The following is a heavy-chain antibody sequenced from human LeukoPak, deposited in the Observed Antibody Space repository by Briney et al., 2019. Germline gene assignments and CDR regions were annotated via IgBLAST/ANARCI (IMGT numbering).Heavy chain of an antibody. CDR2: ITWNSGSV. CDR1: GFKFDEYA. Sequence: GGSLGLSCAASGFKFDEYAMHWVRQVPGQGLEWVSGITWNSGSVGYADSVRGRFTISRDNAKNSLYLQMNSLRPEDTALYYCAKDGAIFGVPITRGGMDVWGQGTTVTVSS. CDR3: AKDGAIFGVPITRGGMDV. V-gene: IGHV3-9*01. J-gene: IGHJ6*02. D-gene: IGHD3-3*01.